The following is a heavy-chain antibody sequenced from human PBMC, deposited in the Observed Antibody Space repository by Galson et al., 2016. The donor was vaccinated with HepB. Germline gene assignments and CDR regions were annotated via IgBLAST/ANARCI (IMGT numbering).Heavy chain of an antibody. D-gene: IGHD3-10*01. CDR1: GGSFSGYY. CDR2: ISQRGST. CDR3: ARFGYGLGTYYNGAPFDP. Sequence: SETLSLTCVVSGGSFSGYYWSWIRQPPGKGLEWIGEISQRGSTNYKPSLKSRVTISVDTSKSQFSLKLHSVTAADTAVYYCARFGYGLGTYYNGAPFDPWGQGSLVTVSS. V-gene: IGHV4-34*01. J-gene: IGHJ5*02.